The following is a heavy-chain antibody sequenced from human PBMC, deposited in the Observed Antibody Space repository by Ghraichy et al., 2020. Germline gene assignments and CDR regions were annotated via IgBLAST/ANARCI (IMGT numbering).Heavy chain of an antibody. CDR3: AINDILTGWYYFDY. Sequence: GGSLRLSCAASGFTFSSYAMSWVRQAPGKGLEWVSAISGSGGSTYYADSVKGRFTISRDNSKNMLYLQMNSLRAEDTAVYYCAINDILTGWYYFDYWGQGTLVTVSS. CDR1: GFTFSSYA. J-gene: IGHJ4*02. D-gene: IGHD3-9*01. CDR2: ISGSGGST. V-gene: IGHV3-23*01.